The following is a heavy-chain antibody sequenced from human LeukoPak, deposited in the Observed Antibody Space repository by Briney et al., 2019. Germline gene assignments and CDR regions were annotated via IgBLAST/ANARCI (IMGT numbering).Heavy chain of an antibody. V-gene: IGHV4-59*11. CDR1: GGSISSHY. J-gene: IGHJ4*02. D-gene: IGHD3-16*01. CDR2: IYYSGST. Sequence: SETLSLTCTVSGGSISSHYWSWIRQPPGKGLEWIGYIYYSGSTNYNPSLKSRVTISVDTSKNQFSLKLSSVTAADTAVYYCARAFTITFGGAYYFDYWGQGTLVTVSS. CDR3: ARAFTITFGGAYYFDY.